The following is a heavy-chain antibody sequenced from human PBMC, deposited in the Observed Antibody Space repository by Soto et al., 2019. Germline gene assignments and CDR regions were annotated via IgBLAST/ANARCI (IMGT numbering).Heavy chain of an antibody. V-gene: IGHV1-69*13. CDR1: GGTFSSYA. J-gene: IGHJ4*02. D-gene: IGHD1-26*01. Sequence: GASVKVSCKASGGTFSSYAISWVRQAPGQGLEWMGGIIPIFGTANYAQKFQGRVTITADESTSTAYMELSSLRSEDTAVYYCARDRRGSYHQQFDYWGQGTLLTVSS. CDR3: ARDRRGSYHQQFDY. CDR2: IIPIFGTA.